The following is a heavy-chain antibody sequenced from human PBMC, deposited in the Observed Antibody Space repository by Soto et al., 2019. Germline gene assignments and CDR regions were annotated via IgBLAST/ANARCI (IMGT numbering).Heavy chain of an antibody. J-gene: IGHJ5*02. CDR1: GGSVSSGSYY. V-gene: IGHV4-61*01. Sequence: PSETLSLTCTVSGGSVSSGSYYWSWIRQPPGKGLEWIGYIYYSGSTNYNPSLKSRVTISVDTSKNQFSLKLSSVTAADTAVYYCARGGIGNYDILTGYYRPGGWFDPWGQGTLVTVSS. D-gene: IGHD3-9*01. CDR3: ARGGIGNYDILTGYYRPGGWFDP. CDR2: IYYSGST.